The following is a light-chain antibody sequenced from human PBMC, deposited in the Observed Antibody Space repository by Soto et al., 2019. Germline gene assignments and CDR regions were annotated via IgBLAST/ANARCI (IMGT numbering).Light chain of an antibody. J-gene: IGLJ3*02. CDR2: EDN. CDR1: SSNIGSNY. V-gene: IGLV1-51*02. CDR3: GTWDSSLSAGV. Sequence: QCVLTQPPSVSAAPGQKVTISCSGSSSNIGSNYVCWYQQLPGTAPKLLIYEDNKRPSGIPDRFSGSKSGASATLGITGLQTGDEADYYCGTWDSSLSAGVFGGGTKLTVL.